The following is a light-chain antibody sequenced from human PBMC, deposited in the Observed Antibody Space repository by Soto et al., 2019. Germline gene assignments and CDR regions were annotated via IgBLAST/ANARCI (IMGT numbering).Light chain of an antibody. CDR3: LLYGDSPPAYT. Sequence: EIVLTQSPGTLSLFPGERATLSCRASQSVSSRNLAWYRQKPGQAPSLLIYGAFNRATGIPDRFSGSGSETDFTLTISRLEPEDVAVYYCLLYGDSPPAYTFGQGTKLEIK. CDR2: GAF. J-gene: IGKJ2*01. CDR1: QSVSSRN. V-gene: IGKV3-20*01.